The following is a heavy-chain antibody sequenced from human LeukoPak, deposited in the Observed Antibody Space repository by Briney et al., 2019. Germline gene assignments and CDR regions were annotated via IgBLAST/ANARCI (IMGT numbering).Heavy chain of an antibody. Sequence: GGSLRLSCAASGFTFSSYEMNWVRQAPGKGLEWVSYTSSSGSSIYYADSVKGRFTISRDNAKNSLYLQMNSLRAEDTAVYYCARDGTGSNSGWYIHWGQGALVTVSS. CDR3: ARDGTGSNSGWYIH. D-gene: IGHD6-19*01. CDR2: TSSSGSSI. CDR1: GFTFSSYE. V-gene: IGHV3-48*03. J-gene: IGHJ4*02.